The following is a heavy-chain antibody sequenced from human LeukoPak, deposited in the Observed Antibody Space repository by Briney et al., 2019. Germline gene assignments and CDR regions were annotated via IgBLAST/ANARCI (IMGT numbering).Heavy chain of an antibody. V-gene: IGHV3-21*01. Sequence: GGSLRLSCAASGFTFSSYSMNWVRQAPGKGLEWVSSISSSSSYIYYADSVKGRFTISRDNDKNSLYLQMNSLRAEDTAVYYCARAYCSSTSCSYYFDYWGQGTLVTVSS. J-gene: IGHJ4*02. CDR3: ARAYCSSTSCSYYFDY. D-gene: IGHD2-2*01. CDR2: ISSSSSYI. CDR1: GFTFSSYS.